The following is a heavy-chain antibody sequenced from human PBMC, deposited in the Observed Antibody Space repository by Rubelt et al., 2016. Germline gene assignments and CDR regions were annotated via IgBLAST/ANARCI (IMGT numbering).Heavy chain of an antibody. CDR3: AKAPRIAAAAEFFDY. Sequence: GESLRLSCAASGFPFSTYAMSWVRQAPGKGLEWVSGISGSGGDTFYADSVKGRFTISRDNSKNTLYLQMISLRAEDTALYFCAKAPRIAAAAEFFDYWGQGTLVNVSS. V-gene: IGHV3-23*01. CDR2: ISGSGGDT. J-gene: IGHJ4*02. CDR1: GFPFSTYA. D-gene: IGHD6-13*01.